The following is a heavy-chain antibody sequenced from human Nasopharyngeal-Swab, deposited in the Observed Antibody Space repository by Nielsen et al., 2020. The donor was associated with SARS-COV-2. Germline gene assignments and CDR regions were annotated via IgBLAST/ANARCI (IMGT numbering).Heavy chain of an antibody. CDR3: ATSLPLAAAFSFDY. CDR2: FDPEDGET. D-gene: IGHD6-13*01. Sequence: ASVKVSCKVSGYTLTELSMHWVRQAPGKGLEWMGGFDPEDGETIYAQKFQGRVTMTEDTSTDTAYMELSSLRSEDTAVYYCATSLPLAAAFSFDYWGQGTLVTV. J-gene: IGHJ4*02. CDR1: GYTLTELS. V-gene: IGHV1-24*01.